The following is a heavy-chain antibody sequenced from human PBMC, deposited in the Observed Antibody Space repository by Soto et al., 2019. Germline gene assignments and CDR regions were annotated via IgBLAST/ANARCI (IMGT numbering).Heavy chain of an antibody. Sequence: AGLPKRHPKGAAGVKCSSYSRNWIRQTPRKGLECVSYISSSSSTIYYADSVKGRFTISRDNAKNSLYLQMNSLRDEDTAVYYCARGEGDYVWGSYRTYTWFDPWGQGTLVTVSS. CDR2: ISSSSSTI. D-gene: IGHD3-16*02. CDR3: ARGEGDYVWGSYRTYTWFDP. V-gene: IGHV3-48*02. J-gene: IGHJ5*02. CDR1: GVKCSSYS.